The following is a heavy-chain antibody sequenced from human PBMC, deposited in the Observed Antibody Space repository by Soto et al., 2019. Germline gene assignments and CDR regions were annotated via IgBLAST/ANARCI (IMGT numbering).Heavy chain of an antibody. D-gene: IGHD3-16*01. CDR3: MSPSGGGRTVDY. J-gene: IGHJ4*02. CDR1: GGSISSYY. Sequence: SETLSLTCTVSGGSISSYYWSWIRQPPGKGLEWIGYIYYSGSTNYNPSLKSRVTISVDTSKNQFSLKLSSVTAADTAVYYCMSPSGGGRTVDYWGQGTLVTVSS. V-gene: IGHV4-59*01. CDR2: IYYSGST.